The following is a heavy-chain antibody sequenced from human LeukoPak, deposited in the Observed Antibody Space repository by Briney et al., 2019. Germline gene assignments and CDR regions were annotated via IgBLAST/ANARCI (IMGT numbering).Heavy chain of an antibody. CDR2: IWYDGSDK. V-gene: IGHV3-33*06. J-gene: IGHJ4*02. CDR3: GKDLGSNGNYLDRVDC. CDR1: GFTFSSYG. Sequence: GGSLRLSCTASGFTFSSYGMHWVRQAPGKGLEWLTIIWYDGSDKYYADSVKGRFTISRDNSKNTLYLQMNSLRAEDTAVYYCGKDLGSNGNYLDRVDCWGQGTLVTVSS. D-gene: IGHD3-22*01.